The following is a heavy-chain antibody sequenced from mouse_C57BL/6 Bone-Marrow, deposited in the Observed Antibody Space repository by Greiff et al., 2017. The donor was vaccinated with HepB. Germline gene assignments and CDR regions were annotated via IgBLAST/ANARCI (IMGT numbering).Heavy chain of an antibody. CDR3: VRSITTFAY. CDR1: GFSFNTYA. V-gene: IGHV10-1*01. CDR2: IRSKSNNYAT. J-gene: IGHJ3*01. Sequence: EVKLVESGGGLVQPKGSLKLSCAASGFSFNTYAMNWVRQAPGKGLEWVARIRSKSNNYATYYADSVKDRFTISRDDSESMLYLQMNNLKTEDTAMYYCVRSITTFAYWGQGTLVTVSA. D-gene: IGHD1-1*01.